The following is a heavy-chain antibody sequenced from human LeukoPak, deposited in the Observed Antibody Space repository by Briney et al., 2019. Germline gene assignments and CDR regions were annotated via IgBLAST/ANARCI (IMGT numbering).Heavy chain of an antibody. D-gene: IGHD6-13*01. V-gene: IGHV3-30*18. CDR3: AKDGPLPYTSTSFGRHFLEY. J-gene: IGHJ4*02. CDR2: ISHDGSSQ. Sequence: GGSLRLSCAASGFTFSDYGMPWARLAPGKGLEWVAHISHDGSSQNYADSVHGRFTISRDNSKNTVDLQMNSLRAEDTAVYYCAKDGPLPYTSTSFGRHFLEYWGQGTLVTVSS. CDR1: GFTFSDYG.